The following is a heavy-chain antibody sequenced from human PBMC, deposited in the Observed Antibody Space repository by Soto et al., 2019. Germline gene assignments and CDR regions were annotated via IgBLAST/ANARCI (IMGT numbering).Heavy chain of an antibody. CDR3: ARGPAEVTAFDL. J-gene: IGHJ4*02. CDR1: GFTFSTYN. D-gene: IGHD2-21*02. Sequence: PGGSLRLSCEVSGFTFSTYNMNWVRQAPGKGLEWVSYISTSSTIIYYADSVKGRITISRDDAKNSLYLQLDSLRDEDTAVYYCARGPAEVTAFDLWGQGTLVTVSS. CDR2: ISTSSTII. V-gene: IGHV3-48*02.